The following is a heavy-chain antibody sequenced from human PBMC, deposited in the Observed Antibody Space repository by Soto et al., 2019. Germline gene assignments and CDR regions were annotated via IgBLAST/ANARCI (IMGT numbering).Heavy chain of an antibody. J-gene: IGHJ4*02. D-gene: IGHD6-19*01. CDR3: ARDPIPVPMYYFDY. CDR2: IYSGGAT. CDR1: GFTVSSTNY. Sequence: GGSLRLSCVVSGFTVSSTNYMSWVRQAPGKGLEWVSVIYSGGATSYADSVKGRFTISRDNAKNSLSLQMNSLRAEDTAVYFCARDPIPVPMYYFDYWGQGSLVTVSS. V-gene: IGHV3-53*01.